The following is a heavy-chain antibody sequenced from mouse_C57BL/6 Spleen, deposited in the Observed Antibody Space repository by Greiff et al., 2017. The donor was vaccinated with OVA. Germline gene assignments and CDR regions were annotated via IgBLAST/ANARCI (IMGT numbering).Heavy chain of an antibody. CDR3: ARDGSSSFTV. V-gene: IGHV1-80*01. D-gene: IGHD1-1*01. CDR2: IYPGDGDT. Sequence: VQLQESGAELVKPGASVKISCKASGYAFSSYWMNWVKQRPGKGLEWIGLIYPGDGDTNYNGKFKGKATLTADKSSSTAYMQLSSLTSEDSAVYFCARDGSSSFTVWGTGTTVTVSS. J-gene: IGHJ1*03. CDR1: GYAFSSYW.